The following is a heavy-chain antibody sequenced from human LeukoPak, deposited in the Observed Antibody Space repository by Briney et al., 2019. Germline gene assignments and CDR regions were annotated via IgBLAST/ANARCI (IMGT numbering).Heavy chain of an antibody. CDR2: INQDGSEE. CDR1: GFTFSNYW. Sequence: GGSLRLSCAASGFTFSNYWMTWVRQAPGKGLEWVAHINQDGSEEHYMDSVKARFIISRDNAKNSLSLQMNSLRAEDTAVYYCVRDGGVSGYDLLDYWGQGTLVTVSS. J-gene: IGHJ4*02. V-gene: IGHV3-7*01. CDR3: VRDGGVSGYDLLDY. D-gene: IGHD5-12*01.